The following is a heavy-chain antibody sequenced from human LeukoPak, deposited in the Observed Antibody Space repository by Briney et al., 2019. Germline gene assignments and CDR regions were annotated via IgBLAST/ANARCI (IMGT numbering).Heavy chain of an antibody. V-gene: IGHV1-2*02. CDR1: GYTFTGYY. CDR2: INPNSGGT. Sequence: ASVKVSCKASGYTFTGYYMHWVRQAPGQGLEWMGWINPNSGGTNYAQKFQGRVTMTRDTSISTAYMELSRLRSDDTAVYYCATSLWKDDAFDIWGQGTMVTVSS. D-gene: IGHD1-1*01. CDR3: ATSLWKDDAFDI. J-gene: IGHJ3*02.